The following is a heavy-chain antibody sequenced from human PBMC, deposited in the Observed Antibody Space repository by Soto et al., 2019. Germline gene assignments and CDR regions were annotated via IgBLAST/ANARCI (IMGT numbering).Heavy chain of an antibody. CDR1: GFPLSNAGLG. D-gene: IGHD6-13*01. Sequence: QVTVKESGPVLVKPTETLTLTCTVSGFPLSNAGLGVSWIRQPPGKALEWLGHIFSNDEKSYSTSLKSRLTISKDTSKSQVVLTMTNMDPVDTATYYCASTYSTSWYWFDPWGQGTLVTVSS. CDR3: ASTYSTSWYWFDP. J-gene: IGHJ5*02. CDR2: IFSNDEK. V-gene: IGHV2-26*04.